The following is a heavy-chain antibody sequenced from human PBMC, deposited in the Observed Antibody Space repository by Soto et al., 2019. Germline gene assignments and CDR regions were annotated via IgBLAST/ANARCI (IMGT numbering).Heavy chain of an antibody. Sequence: QVQLHEPGPGLVKPSETLSLTCTVSAVSTSNFFWKWFRQPPGKGLEWIGNIHSSGTTNYNPSLESRVTISLDTSNSQCSLKMNSVTAADTAVYYCARGSGWLTDYWGQGSQVTVST. J-gene: IGHJ4*02. V-gene: IGHV4-59*08. CDR1: AVSTSNFF. D-gene: IGHD6-19*01. CDR2: IHSSGTT. CDR3: ARGSGWLTDY.